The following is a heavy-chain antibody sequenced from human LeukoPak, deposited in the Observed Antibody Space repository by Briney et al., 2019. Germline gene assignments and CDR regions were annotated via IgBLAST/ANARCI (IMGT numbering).Heavy chain of an antibody. V-gene: IGHV4-59*01. Sequence: SETLSLTCTVSGGSMTSYHWSWIRQPPGKGLEWIGYIYYSGSTNYNPSLKSRVTISVDTSKNQFSLKLGSVTAADTAVYYCASVDYYDTDAFDIWGQGTMVTVSS. CDR1: GGSMTSYH. CDR3: ASVDYYDTDAFDI. D-gene: IGHD3-22*01. CDR2: IYYSGST. J-gene: IGHJ3*02.